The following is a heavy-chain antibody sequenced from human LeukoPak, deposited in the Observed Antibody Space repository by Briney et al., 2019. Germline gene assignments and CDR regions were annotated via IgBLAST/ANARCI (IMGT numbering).Heavy chain of an antibody. CDR3: AREDTGTTGITGAFDI. J-gene: IGHJ3*02. CDR1: GFSFSNYE. CDR2: ISSSGSTI. D-gene: IGHD1-1*01. V-gene: IGHV3-48*03. Sequence: GGSLRLSCAASGFSFSNYEMNWVRQAPGKGLEWVSYISSSGSTIYYPDSVKGRFTISRDNAKNSLYLQMNRLRAEDTAVYNCAREDTGTTGITGAFDIWGQGTMVTVSS.